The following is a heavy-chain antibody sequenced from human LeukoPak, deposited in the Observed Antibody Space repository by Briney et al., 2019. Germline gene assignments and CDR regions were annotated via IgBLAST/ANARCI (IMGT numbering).Heavy chain of an antibody. CDR1: GGSISSYY. D-gene: IGHD4-17*01. CDR3: AREGSVTTSAY. J-gene: IGHJ4*02. V-gene: IGHV4-4*07. Sequence: SETLSLTCTVSGGSISSYYWSWIRQPAGKGLEWIGRIYTSGSTNYNPSLKSRVTISVGTSKNQFSLKLSSVTAADTAVYYCAREGSVTTSAYWGQGTLVTVSS. CDR2: IYTSGST.